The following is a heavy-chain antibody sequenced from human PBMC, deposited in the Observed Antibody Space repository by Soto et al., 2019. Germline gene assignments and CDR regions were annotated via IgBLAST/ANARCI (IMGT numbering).Heavy chain of an antibody. V-gene: IGHV3-7*03. CDR3: ARGEFYDYVWGSYRPFFDY. D-gene: IGHD3-16*02. CDR2: IKQDGSEK. J-gene: IGHJ4*02. CDR1: GFTFSSYW. Sequence: GGSLRVSCAASGFTFSSYWMSWFRQAPGKGLEWVANIKQDGSEKYYVDSVKGRFTISRDNAKNSLYLQMNSLRAEDTAVYYCARGEFYDYVWGSYRPFFDYWGQGTLVTVSS.